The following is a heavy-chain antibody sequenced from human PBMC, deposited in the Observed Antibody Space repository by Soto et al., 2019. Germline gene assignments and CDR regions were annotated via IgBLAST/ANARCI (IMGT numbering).Heavy chain of an antibody. CDR2: IDWDDDK. D-gene: IGHD3-10*01. Sequence: SGPTLVNPTQTLTLTCTFSGFSLSTSGMCVSWIRQPPGKALEWLARIDWDDDKYYSTSLKTRLTISKDTSKNQVVLTMTNMEPVDTATYYCARTSLWFGEYRFDPWGQGTLVTVSS. V-gene: IGHV2-70*11. CDR3: ARTSLWFGEYRFDP. CDR1: GFSLSTSGMC. J-gene: IGHJ5*02.